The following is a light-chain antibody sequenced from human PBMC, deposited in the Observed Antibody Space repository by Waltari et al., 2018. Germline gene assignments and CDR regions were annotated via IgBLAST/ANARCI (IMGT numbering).Light chain of an antibody. V-gene: IGLV1-40*01. CDR1: GSNTRAGYD. J-gene: IGLJ3*02. CDR2: GST. CDR3: QSYDTSLSVV. Sequence: QSVLTQPPSVSGAPGQRVTIPCTGSGSNTRAGYDVHWYQQLPRAAPKLLIYGSTSRPLGVPARFFGSTSGTSASLAITGLQAEDEADYYCQSYDTSLSVVFGGGTKLTVL.